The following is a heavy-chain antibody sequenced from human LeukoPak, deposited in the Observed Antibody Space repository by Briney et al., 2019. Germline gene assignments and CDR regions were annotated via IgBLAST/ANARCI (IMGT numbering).Heavy chain of an antibody. Sequence: PSGTLSLTCAVSGGSISSSNWWSWVRQPPGKGLEWIGEIYHSGSTNYNPSLKSRVTISVDKSKNQFSLKLSSVTAADTAVYYCARGVAAAAGFPRFDYWGQGTLVTVSS. CDR2: IYHSGST. CDR3: ARGVAAAAGFPRFDY. J-gene: IGHJ4*02. V-gene: IGHV4-4*02. CDR1: GGSISSSNW. D-gene: IGHD6-13*01.